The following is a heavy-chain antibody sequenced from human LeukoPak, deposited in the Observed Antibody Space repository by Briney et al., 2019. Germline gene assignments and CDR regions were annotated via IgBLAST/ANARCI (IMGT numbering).Heavy chain of an antibody. CDR3: ATFFGSGGYLPALYY. CDR2: FKRKTEAGTT. Sequence: GGSLRLSCAVSGFNFSNAWMSWVRQAPGKGLEWVGHFKRKTEAGTTDYAARVKDRFTISRDDSKAILYLQMTSLKIEDTAVYYCATFFGSGGYLPALYYWGQGTLVTVSS. J-gene: IGHJ4*02. V-gene: IGHV3-15*01. D-gene: IGHD3-10*01. CDR1: GFNFSNAW.